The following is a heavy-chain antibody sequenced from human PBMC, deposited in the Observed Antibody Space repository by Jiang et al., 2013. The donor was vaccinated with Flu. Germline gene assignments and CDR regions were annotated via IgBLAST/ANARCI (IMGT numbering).Heavy chain of an antibody. D-gene: IGHD6-6*01. Sequence: GSGLVKPLRRPCPSPALSLVAPLSSSSYYWGWIRQPPGKGLEWIGSIYYSGSTYYNPSLKSRVTISVDTSKSLFSLDLRSVTAADTAVYYCARGNDLVFDSWGPGTPVTVST. V-gene: IGHV4-39*07. J-gene: IGHJ4*02. CDR1: VAPLSSSSYY. CDR2: IYYSGST. CDR3: ARGNDLVFDS.